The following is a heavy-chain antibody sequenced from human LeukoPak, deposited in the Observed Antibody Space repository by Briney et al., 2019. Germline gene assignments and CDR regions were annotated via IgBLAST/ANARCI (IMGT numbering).Heavy chain of an antibody. Sequence: SETLSLTCAVYGGSFSDYYWSWIRQPPGKGLEWIGEINHSGRTNYSPSLKSRVTISVDTSKNQFSLKLSSVTAADTAVYYCARRVINYYDSSGYYYRGHDAFDIWGQGTMVTVSS. V-gene: IGHV4-34*01. CDR2: INHSGRT. CDR1: GGSFSDYY. J-gene: IGHJ3*02. CDR3: ARRVINYYDSSGYYYRGHDAFDI. D-gene: IGHD3-22*01.